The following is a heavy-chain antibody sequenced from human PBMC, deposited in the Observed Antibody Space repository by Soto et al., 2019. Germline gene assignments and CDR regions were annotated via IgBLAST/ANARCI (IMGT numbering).Heavy chain of an antibody. D-gene: IGHD3-16*02. CDR2: ISGSGGST. Sequence: EVQLLESGGGLVQPGGSLRLSCAASGFTFSSYAMSWVRQAPGKGLEWVSAISGSGGSTYYADSVKGRFTISRDNSKNTLYLQMNGLRAEDTAVYYCAKPHLRPFMITFGGVIVGAFDIWGQGTMVTVSS. CDR3: AKPHLRPFMITFGGVIVGAFDI. CDR1: GFTFSSYA. J-gene: IGHJ3*02. V-gene: IGHV3-23*01.